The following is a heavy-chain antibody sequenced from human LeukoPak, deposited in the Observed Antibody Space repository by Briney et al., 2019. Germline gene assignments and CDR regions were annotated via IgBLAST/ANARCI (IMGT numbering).Heavy chain of an antibody. D-gene: IGHD2-2*01. V-gene: IGHV3-53*01. Sequence: GGSLRLSCAASGFTVSSNYMSWVRQAPGKGLEWVSVIYSGGSTYYADSVKSRFTISRDNSKNTLYLQMNSLRAEDTAVYYCARGYCSSTSCGDAFDIWGQGTMVTVSS. CDR2: IYSGGST. J-gene: IGHJ3*02. CDR3: ARGYCSSTSCGDAFDI. CDR1: GFTVSSNY.